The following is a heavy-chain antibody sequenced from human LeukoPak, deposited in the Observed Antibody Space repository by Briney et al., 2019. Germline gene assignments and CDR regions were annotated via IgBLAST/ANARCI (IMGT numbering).Heavy chain of an antibody. CDR1: GGSISSSSHY. D-gene: IGHD4-17*01. Sequence: SETLSLTCTVSGGSISSSSHYWRWFRQPPGKGLEWIGYIYYSGSSFCNPSLKSRVTMSVDTSKNQFSLRLNSVTAADTAVYYCARGPTVTTDYWGQGTLVTVSS. CDR2: IYYSGSS. J-gene: IGHJ4*02. CDR3: ARGPTVTTDY. V-gene: IGHV4-39*01.